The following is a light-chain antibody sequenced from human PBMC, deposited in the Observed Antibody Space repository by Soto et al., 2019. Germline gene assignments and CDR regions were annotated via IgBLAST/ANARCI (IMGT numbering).Light chain of an antibody. CDR3: QQYNNWPTIT. CDR1: QSVRSN. V-gene: IGKV3-15*01. CDR2: GAS. Sequence: EIVITQSPATLSVSPGERATLSCRASQSVRSNLAWYQQKPGQAPRLLIYGASTRANGIPARFSGSGSGTEFALTISSLQSEDFAVYYCQQYNNWPTITFGQGTRLEIK. J-gene: IGKJ5*01.